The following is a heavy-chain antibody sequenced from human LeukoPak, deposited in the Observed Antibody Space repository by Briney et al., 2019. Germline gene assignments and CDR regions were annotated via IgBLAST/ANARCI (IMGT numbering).Heavy chain of an antibody. V-gene: IGHV3-30-3*01. Sequence: GGSLRLSCVASGFTFSSYAMHWVRQAPGKGLEWVAVISYDGSNKYYADSVKGRFTISRDNSKNTLYLQMNSLRAEDTAVYYCARDPTTYGDYAFIFDYWGQGTLVTVSS. J-gene: IGHJ4*02. D-gene: IGHD4-17*01. CDR2: ISYDGSNK. CDR1: GFTFSSYA. CDR3: ARDPTTYGDYAFIFDY.